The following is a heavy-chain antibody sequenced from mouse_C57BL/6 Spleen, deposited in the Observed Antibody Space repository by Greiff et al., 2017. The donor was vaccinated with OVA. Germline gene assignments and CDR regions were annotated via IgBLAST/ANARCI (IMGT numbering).Heavy chain of an antibody. J-gene: IGHJ3*01. V-gene: IGHV1-18*01. CDR2: INPNNGGT. CDR3: ERSLYGSSY. D-gene: IGHD1-1*01. Sequence: VQLQQSGPELVKPGASVKISCKASGYTFTDYNMAWVKQSPGKSLEWIGDINPNNGGTIYNQKFKGKATLTVDKSSSTAYMELRSLTSEDTAVYYCERSLYGSSYWGQGTLVTVSA. CDR1: GYTFTDYN.